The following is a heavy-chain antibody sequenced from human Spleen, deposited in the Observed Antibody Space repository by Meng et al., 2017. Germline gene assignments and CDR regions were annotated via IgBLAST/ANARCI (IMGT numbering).Heavy chain of an antibody. CDR3: ARHDMVGTTNWFDT. V-gene: IGHV4-34*01. D-gene: IGHD1-26*01. Sequence: QVQLQQWGAGLLKPSETLSLTCAVYGGSFSGYYWSWIRQPPGKGLEWIGEINHSGSTNYNPSLKSRVTISIDTSKNQFSLKLSSVTAADTAVYYCARHDMVGTTNWFDTWGQGTLVTVSS. J-gene: IGHJ5*02. CDR1: GGSFSGYY. CDR2: INHSGST.